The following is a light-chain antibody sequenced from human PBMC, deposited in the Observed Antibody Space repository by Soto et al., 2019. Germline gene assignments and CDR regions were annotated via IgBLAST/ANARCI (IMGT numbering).Light chain of an antibody. Sequence: EIVLTQSPGTLSLSPGERATLPCRASQSVSSGYLAWFQQKPGQAPRLLIYDASTRATGIPDRFSGSGSGTDFTLAISRLEPEDFAVYYCQQYERSPRTFGQGTKVE. J-gene: IGKJ1*01. CDR3: QQYERSPRT. CDR2: DAS. CDR1: QSVSSGY. V-gene: IGKV3-20*01.